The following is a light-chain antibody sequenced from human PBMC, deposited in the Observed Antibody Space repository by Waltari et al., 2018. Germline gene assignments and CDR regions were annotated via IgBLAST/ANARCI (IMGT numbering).Light chain of an antibody. CDR1: QSISSY. Sequence: DIQMTQSPSSLSASVGDRVTITCRASQSISSYLNWYQQKPGKAPKLVIYAASSLQSGVPSRFSGSGSGTDFTLTISSLQPEDFATYYCQQSYSTPRTFGQGTKGEIK. CDR3: QQSYSTPRT. CDR2: AAS. J-gene: IGKJ1*01. V-gene: IGKV1-39*01.